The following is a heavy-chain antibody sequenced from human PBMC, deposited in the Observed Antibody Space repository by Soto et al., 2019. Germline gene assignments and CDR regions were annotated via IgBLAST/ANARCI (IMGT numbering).Heavy chain of an antibody. CDR2: IFYNGRT. Sequence: ASETLSLTCTVSGGSISGYYWSWIRQTPGKGLEWIGYIFYNGRTSYNPSLKSRVFFSVDTSKNQFSLRLTSVTAADTAVYYCARYYCSSGTCYSFDYWGQGTLVTVSS. CDR1: GGSISGYY. D-gene: IGHD2-2*01. J-gene: IGHJ4*02. V-gene: IGHV4-59*01. CDR3: ARYYCSSGTCYSFDY.